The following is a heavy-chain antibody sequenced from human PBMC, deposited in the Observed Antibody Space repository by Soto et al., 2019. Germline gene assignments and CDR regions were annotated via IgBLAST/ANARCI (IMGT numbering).Heavy chain of an antibody. CDR3: ARSVFP. V-gene: IGHV4-31*03. CDR2: FYYSGST. Sequence: PSETLSLTCTVSVGSISTGGYYWNWIRQHPGKGLEWIGYFYYSGSTYYNPSLKSRVTISVNTSKNQFSLKLSSVTAADTAVYYCARSVFPWGQGTLVTVSS. J-gene: IGHJ5*02. CDR1: VGSISTGGYY.